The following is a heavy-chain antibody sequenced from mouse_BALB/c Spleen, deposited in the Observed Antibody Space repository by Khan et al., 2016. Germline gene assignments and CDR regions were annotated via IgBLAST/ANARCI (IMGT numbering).Heavy chain of an antibody. CDR1: GFSIKDTY. J-gene: IGHJ3*01. CDR3: SRGVYDYEFAY. Sequence: VQLQQSGAELVKPGASVKLSCTVSGFSIKDTYMHWVNQRPEQGLEWIGRIDPANGNTKYDPTFQGKATITADTSSNTAYLQLSSLTSEDTAVYYCSRGVYDYEFAYWGQGTLVTVSA. CDR2: IDPANGNT. D-gene: IGHD2-4*01. V-gene: IGHV14-3*02.